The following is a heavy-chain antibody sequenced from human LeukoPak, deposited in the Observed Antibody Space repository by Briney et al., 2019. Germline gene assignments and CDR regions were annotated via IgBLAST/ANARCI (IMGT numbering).Heavy chain of an antibody. D-gene: IGHD4-17*01. CDR2: VYNSDDFT. CDR3: ASNLWGNDDGDFYFDY. Sequence: PSETLSLTCTVSGGSFSRYYWSWIRQPPGKGLEWIGYVYNSDDFTHYNPSLKSRVTISIDTSKNQFSLKLSSVPAAETAVNYCASNLWGNDDGDFYFDYWDQGTLVTVSS. CDR1: GGSFSRYY. J-gene: IGHJ4*02. V-gene: IGHV4-59*01.